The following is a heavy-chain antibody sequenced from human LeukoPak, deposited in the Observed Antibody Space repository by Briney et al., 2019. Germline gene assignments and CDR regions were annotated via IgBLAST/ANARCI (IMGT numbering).Heavy chain of an antibody. D-gene: IGHD5-12*01. CDR1: GFTFSSYG. V-gene: IGHV3-23*01. Sequence: GGSLRLSCAASGFTFSSYGMSWVRQAPGKGLEWVSAISGSGGSTYYADSVKGRFTISRDDAKNSLYLQMNSLRAEDTAVYYCARDQLGGWLDIWGQGTLVTVSS. CDR2: ISGSGGST. J-gene: IGHJ4*02. CDR3: ARDQLGGWLDI.